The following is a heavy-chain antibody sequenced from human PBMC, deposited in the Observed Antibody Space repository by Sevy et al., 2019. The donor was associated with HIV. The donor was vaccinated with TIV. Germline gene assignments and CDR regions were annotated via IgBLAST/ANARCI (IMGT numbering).Heavy chain of an antibody. CDR2: IRYDGSNK. V-gene: IGHV3-30*02. J-gene: IGHJ6*02. Sequence: GGSLRLSCAASGFTFSSYGMHWVRQAPGKGLEWVAFIRYDGSNKYYADSVKGRFTISRDNSKNTLYLQMNGLRAEDTAVYYCAKDRDIVVVPAARRTYYYYGMDVWGQGTTVTVSS. CDR1: GFTFSSYG. CDR3: AKDRDIVVVPAARRTYYYYGMDV. D-gene: IGHD2-2*01.